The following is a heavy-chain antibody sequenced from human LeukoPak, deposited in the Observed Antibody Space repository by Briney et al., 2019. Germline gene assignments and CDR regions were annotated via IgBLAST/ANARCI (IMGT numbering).Heavy chain of an antibody. J-gene: IGHJ4*02. D-gene: IGHD3-10*01. CDR3: AKPTGTGVAKWYFDS. CDR2: IYSGGST. Sequence: GGSLRLSCAASGFTVSSNYMSWVRQAPGKGLEWVSVIYSGGSTYYADSVQGRFTISRDNSKNTLYLQMSSLRVEDTAVYYRAKPTGTGVAKWYFDSWGQGTLVTVSS. V-gene: IGHV3-53*01. CDR1: GFTVSSNY.